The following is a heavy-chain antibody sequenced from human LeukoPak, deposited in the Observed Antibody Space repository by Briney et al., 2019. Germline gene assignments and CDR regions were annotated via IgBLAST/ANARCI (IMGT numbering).Heavy chain of an antibody. CDR3: ARGFCYVGGDCSFDY. D-gene: IGHD2-21*02. V-gene: IGHV1-69*13. CDR1: GGTFSSYA. CDR2: IIPIFGTA. Sequence: SVKVSCKASGGTFSSYAISWVRQAPGQGLEWMGGIIPIFGTANYAQKFQGRVTITADESTSTAYMELSSLRSDDTAVYYCARGFCYVGGDCSFDYWGQGTLVTVSS. J-gene: IGHJ4*02.